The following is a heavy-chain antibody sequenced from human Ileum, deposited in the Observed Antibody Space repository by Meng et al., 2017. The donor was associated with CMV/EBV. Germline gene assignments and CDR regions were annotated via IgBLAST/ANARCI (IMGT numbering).Heavy chain of an antibody. CDR1: GFPFSSYW. CDR2: INSDGSST. D-gene: IGHD1-1*01. Sequence: SCGGAGFPFSSYWMHWVRRAPGKGMVWVSRINSDGSSTSYADSVKGRFTISRDNAKNTLYLQMNSLRAEDTAVYYCAREYKKGGFDPWGQGTLVTVSS. V-gene: IGHV3-74*01. J-gene: IGHJ5*02. CDR3: AREYKKGGFDP.